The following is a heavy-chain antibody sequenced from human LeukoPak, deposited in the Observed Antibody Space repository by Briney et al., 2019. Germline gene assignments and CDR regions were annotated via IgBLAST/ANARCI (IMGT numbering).Heavy chain of an antibody. V-gene: IGHV3-7*01. Sequence: GGSLRLSCAASGFTFSSYWMSWVRQAPGKGLEWVANIKQDGSEKYYVDSVKGRFTISRDNAKNSLYLQMNSLRAEDTAVYYCARDGVSRSSWYLGSDYYYGMDVWGQGTTVTVSS. D-gene: IGHD6-13*01. CDR2: IKQDGSEK. CDR3: ARDGVSRSSWYLGSDYYYGMDV. J-gene: IGHJ6*02. CDR1: GFTFSSYW.